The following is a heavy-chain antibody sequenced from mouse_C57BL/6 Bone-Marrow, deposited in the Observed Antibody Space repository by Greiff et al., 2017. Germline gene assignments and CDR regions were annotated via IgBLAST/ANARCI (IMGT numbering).Heavy chain of an antibody. V-gene: IGHV1-74*01. J-gene: IGHJ2*01. CDR3: AVGGLTVVSHGDYFDY. CDR1: GYTFTSYW. Sequence: QVQLQQPGAELVKPGASVKVSCKASGYTFTSYWMHWVKQRPGQGLEWIGRINPSDSDTNYNQKFKGKATLTVDKSSSTAYMQLDSLTSEDSAVYYCAVGGLTVVSHGDYFDYWGQGTTLTVSS. D-gene: IGHD1-1*01. CDR2: INPSDSDT.